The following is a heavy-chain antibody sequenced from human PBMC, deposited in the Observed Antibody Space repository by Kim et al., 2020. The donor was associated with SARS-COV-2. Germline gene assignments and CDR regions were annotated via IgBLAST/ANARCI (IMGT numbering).Heavy chain of an antibody. CDR3: AREGGYSYGTAAFDI. Sequence: QKFQGRVTITRDTSASTAYMELSSLRSEDTAVYYCAREGGYSYGTAAFDIWGQGTMVTVSS. D-gene: IGHD5-18*01. V-gene: IGHV1-3*01. J-gene: IGHJ3*02.